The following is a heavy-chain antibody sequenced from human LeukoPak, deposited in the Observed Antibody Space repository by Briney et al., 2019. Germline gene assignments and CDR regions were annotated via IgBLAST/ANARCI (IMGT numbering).Heavy chain of an antibody. CDR2: IFYTGST. CDR3: ARVMKVRGITFFGMDV. V-gene: IGHV4-59*01. D-gene: IGHD3-10*01. CDR1: GGSISNYY. J-gene: IGHJ6*02. Sequence: SETLSLTCTVSGGSISNYYWSWIRQPPGKGLEWIGYIFYTGSTAYTSSLESRVTISVDSSKNQVSLRLNSVTAADTAVYYCARVMKVRGITFFGMDVWGQGTTVTVPS.